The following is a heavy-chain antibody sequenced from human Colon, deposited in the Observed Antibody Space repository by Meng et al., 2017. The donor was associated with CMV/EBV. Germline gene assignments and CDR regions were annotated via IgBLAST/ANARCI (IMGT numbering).Heavy chain of an antibody. D-gene: IGHD6-13*01. CDR2: IKHDGVEK. CDR1: GFNFNGSW. CDR3: ARDGGWYEYFFDY. Sequence: GESLKISCVASGFNFNGSWMNWVRQTPGKGLEWVAKIKHDGVEKYYGDSVRGRFTISRDNARNSLYLQMNSLGADDTAVYYCARDGGWYEYFFDYWGQGTLVTVSS. J-gene: IGHJ4*02. V-gene: IGHV3-7*01.